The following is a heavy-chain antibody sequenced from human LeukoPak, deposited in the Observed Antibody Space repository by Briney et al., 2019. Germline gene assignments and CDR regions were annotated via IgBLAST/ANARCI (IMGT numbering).Heavy chain of an antibody. D-gene: IGHD6-13*01. V-gene: IGHV4-59*08. CDR1: GGSISSYY. J-gene: IGHJ4*02. Sequence: SETLSLTCTVSGGSISSYYWGWIRQPPGKGLEFIGYILYNGNTNYNPSLESRVTISVDTSKNQFSLKLSSVTAADTAVYYCARAFYSSSWYHKEDFFDYWGQGTPVTVSS. CDR2: ILYNGNT. CDR3: ARAFYSSSWYHKEDFFDY.